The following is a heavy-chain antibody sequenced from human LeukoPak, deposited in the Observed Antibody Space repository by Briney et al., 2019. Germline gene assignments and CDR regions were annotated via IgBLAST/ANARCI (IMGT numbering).Heavy chain of an antibody. CDR1: GFTFSSYD. V-gene: IGHV3-13*01. J-gene: IGHJ6*03. Sequence: PGGSLRLSCAASGFTFSSYDMHWVRQATGKGLEWVSAIGTARDTYYPGSVKGRFTISRENAKNSLYLQMNSLRAGDTAVYYCARSPEYQNMDVWGKGTTVTVSS. CDR2: IGTARDT. D-gene: IGHD2-2*01. CDR3: ARSPEYQNMDV.